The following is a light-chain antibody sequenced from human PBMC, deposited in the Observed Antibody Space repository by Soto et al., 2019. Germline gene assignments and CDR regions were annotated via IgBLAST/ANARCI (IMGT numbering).Light chain of an antibody. J-gene: IGKJ1*01. V-gene: IGKV3-20*01. CDR3: HQHGGSPYT. CDR1: QSVNNNY. CDR2: RAS. Sequence: EIVLPQSPGTLSLSPGERATLSCRASQSVNNNYVAWYQQKPGQAPRLLIFRASIKATGIPDRFIGSGSGTEFTLTISGLEPEDSGIYHCHQHGGSPYTFGQGTKVEIK.